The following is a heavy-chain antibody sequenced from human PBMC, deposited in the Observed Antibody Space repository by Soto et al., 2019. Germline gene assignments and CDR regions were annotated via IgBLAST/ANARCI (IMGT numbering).Heavy chain of an antibody. Sequence: EVQLVESGGGLVQPGGSLRLSCAASGFTFSSYWMHWVRQAPGKGLVWVSRINSDGSSTSYADSVKGRFTISRDNAKNTLYLQMNRLRAEDTAVYYCARGGHYDFWSGFHDMDVWGKGTTVTVSS. V-gene: IGHV3-74*01. D-gene: IGHD3-3*01. J-gene: IGHJ6*03. CDR3: ARGGHYDFWSGFHDMDV. CDR1: GFTFSSYW. CDR2: INSDGSST.